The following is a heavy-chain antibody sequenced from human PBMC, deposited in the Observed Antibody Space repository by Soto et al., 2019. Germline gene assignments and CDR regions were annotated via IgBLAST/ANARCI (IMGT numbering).Heavy chain of an antibody. Sequence: GSLKISCKGCGYSFTSYWVSWVRQMPGKGLEWMGRIDPSDSYTNYSPSFQGHVTISADKSISTAYLQWSSLKASDTAMYYCARQNSHYYYYGMDVWGQGTTVTGSS. J-gene: IGHJ6*02. V-gene: IGHV5-10-1*01. CDR1: GYSFTSYW. D-gene: IGHD2-21*01. CDR3: ARQNSHYYYYGMDV. CDR2: IDPSDSYT.